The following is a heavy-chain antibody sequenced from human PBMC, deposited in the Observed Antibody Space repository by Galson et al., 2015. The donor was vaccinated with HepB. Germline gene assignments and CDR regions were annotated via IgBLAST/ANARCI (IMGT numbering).Heavy chain of an antibody. V-gene: IGHV5-51*03. CDR3: ARLTSQYSSGWDTYFDF. CDR2: IYPADSDT. J-gene: IGHJ4*02. CDR1: GYSFTSYW. Sequence: QSGAEVKKPGESLEISCRTSGYSFTSYWIAWVRQMPGNGLEWMGIIYPADSDTRYRTTFDGRITMSADKSTATVSLHLSRLQASDSALYYCARLTSQYSSGWDTYFDFWGQGTLVTVSS. D-gene: IGHD6-19*01.